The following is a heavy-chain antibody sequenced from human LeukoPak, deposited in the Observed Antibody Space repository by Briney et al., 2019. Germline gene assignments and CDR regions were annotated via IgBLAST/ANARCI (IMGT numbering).Heavy chain of an antibody. V-gene: IGHV3-23*01. D-gene: IGHD3-10*01. CDR1: GFTLSNYA. CDR3: AKSLSGGGYYFEY. Sequence: QPGGSLRLSCAASGFTLSNYAMTWVRRAPGKGLEWVSGISDSGGSTYYADSVKGRFTISRDNSKNTLYLQMNSLRAEDTAVYYCAKSLSGGGYYFEYWGQGTLVTVSS. J-gene: IGHJ4*02. CDR2: ISDSGGST.